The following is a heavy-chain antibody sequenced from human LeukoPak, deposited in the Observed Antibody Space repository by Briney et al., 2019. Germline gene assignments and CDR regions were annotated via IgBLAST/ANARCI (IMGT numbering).Heavy chain of an antibody. CDR1: GFTFSSYA. Sequence: GGSLRLSCAASGFTFSSYAMSWVRQAPGKGLEWVSAISGSGGSTYYADSVKGRFTISRDNSKNTLYLQMNSLRADDTAVYYCARGYIDSSGYSPRSSFDNWGQGTLVTVSS. V-gene: IGHV3-23*01. D-gene: IGHD3-22*01. CDR3: ARGYIDSSGYSPRSSFDN. CDR2: ISGSGGST. J-gene: IGHJ4*02.